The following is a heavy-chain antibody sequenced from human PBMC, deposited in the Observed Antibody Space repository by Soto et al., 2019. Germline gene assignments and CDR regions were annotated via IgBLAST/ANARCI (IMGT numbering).Heavy chain of an antibody. CDR1: GFTFSSYS. Sequence: GESLKISCAASGFTFSSYSMNWVRQAPGKGLEWVSSISSSSSYIYYADSVKGRFTISRDNAKNSLYLQMNSLRAEDTAVYYCATQGRSITIFGVAPGSKAFDIWGQGTMVTVSS. D-gene: IGHD3-3*01. CDR2: ISSSSSYI. V-gene: IGHV3-21*01. J-gene: IGHJ3*02. CDR3: ATQGRSITIFGVAPGSKAFDI.